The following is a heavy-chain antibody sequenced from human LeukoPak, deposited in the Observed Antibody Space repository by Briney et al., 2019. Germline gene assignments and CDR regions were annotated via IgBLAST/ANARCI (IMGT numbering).Heavy chain of an antibody. V-gene: IGHV1-69*04. J-gene: IGHJ6*02. CDR3: ARINYYDSSGYYSDYYYGMDV. CDR1: GGTFSSYA. Sequence: GASVKVSCKASGGTFSSYAISWVRQAPGRGLEWMGRIIPILGIANYAQKFQGRVTITADKSTSTAYMELSSLRSEDTAVYYCARINYYDSSGYYSDYYYGMDVWGQGTTVTVSS. CDR2: IIPILGIA. D-gene: IGHD3-22*01.